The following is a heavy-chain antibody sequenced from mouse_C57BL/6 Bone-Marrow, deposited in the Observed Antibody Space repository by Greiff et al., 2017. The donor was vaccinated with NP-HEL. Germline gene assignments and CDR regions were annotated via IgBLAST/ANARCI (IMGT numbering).Heavy chain of an antibody. CDR2: IDPENGDT. CDR3: TSITTVAPYYFDY. J-gene: IGHJ2*01. D-gene: IGHD1-1*01. Sequence: EVQLQQSGAELVRPGASVKLSCTASGFNIKDDYMHWVKQRPEQGLEWIGWIDPENGDTEYASKFHGKATITADTSSNTAYLQLSSLTSEDTAVYYCTSITTVAPYYFDYWGQGTTLTVSS. V-gene: IGHV14-4*01. CDR1: GFNIKDDY.